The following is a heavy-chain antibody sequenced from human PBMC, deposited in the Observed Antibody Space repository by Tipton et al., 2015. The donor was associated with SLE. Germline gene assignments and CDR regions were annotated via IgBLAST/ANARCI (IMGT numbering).Heavy chain of an antibody. Sequence: TLSLTCTVFGGSISSYYWSWIRQPAGQGLEWIGQIHSSGSTSYNPSLKSRVSISVDMSKNQVSLKLSPVTAADTALYYCARHFSGSYSFDYWGQGKLVTVSS. J-gene: IGHJ4*02. D-gene: IGHD1-26*01. CDR1: GGSISSYY. V-gene: IGHV4-4*07. CDR2: IHSSGST. CDR3: ARHFSGSYSFDY.